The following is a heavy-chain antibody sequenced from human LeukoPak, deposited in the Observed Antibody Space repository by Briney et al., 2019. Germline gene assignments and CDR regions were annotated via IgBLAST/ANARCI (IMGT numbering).Heavy chain of an antibody. CDR1: GFTFDDYA. CDR2: ISWNSGSI. J-gene: IGHJ4*02. Sequence: PGRSLRLSCAASGFTFDDYAMHWVRQAPGKGLEWVSGISWNSGSIGYADSVKGRLTISRDNAKNSLYLQMNSLRAEDTALYYCAKGWAYGDYGDPEDWGQGTLVTVSS. CDR3: AKGWAYGDYGDPED. D-gene: IGHD4-17*01. V-gene: IGHV3-9*01.